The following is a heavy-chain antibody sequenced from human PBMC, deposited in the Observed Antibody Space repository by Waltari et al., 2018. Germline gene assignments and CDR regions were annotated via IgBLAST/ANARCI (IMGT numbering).Heavy chain of an antibody. CDR2: IQTGGAT. V-gene: IGHV3-53*01. CDR3: ARVGTHTLYGMDV. D-gene: IGHD1-26*01. CDR1: GFTVSTKY. J-gene: IGHJ6*02. Sequence: SGFTVSTKYMTWVRQAPGKGLAWVSVIQTGGATYYADSVKGRFTMSRDNSKNTLDLQMNSLRAEDTAVYYCARVGTHTLYGMDVWGQGTTVTVSS.